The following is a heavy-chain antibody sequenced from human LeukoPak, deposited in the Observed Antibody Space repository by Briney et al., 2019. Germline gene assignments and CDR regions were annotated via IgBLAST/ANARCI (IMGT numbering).Heavy chain of an antibody. D-gene: IGHD3-9*01. Sequence: ASVKVSCKASGYTFTRYYIHWVRQAPGQGLEWMGTINPSGGSTSYAQKFQGRLTVTRDMSTSTVYMELSSLGSEDTAVYYCARDRGVLRYFDWLFEFDYWGQGTLATVSS. CDR3: ARDRGVLRYFDWLFEFDY. CDR1: GYTFTRYY. CDR2: INPSGGST. V-gene: IGHV1-46*01. J-gene: IGHJ4*02.